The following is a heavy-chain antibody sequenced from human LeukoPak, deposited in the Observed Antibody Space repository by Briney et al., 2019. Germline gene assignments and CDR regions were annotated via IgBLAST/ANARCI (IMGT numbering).Heavy chain of an antibody. CDR1: GFTVSGNC. D-gene: IGHD1-1*01. CDR2: ISSSGSTI. Sequence: PGGSLRLSCEVSGFTVSGNCMSWVRQAPGKGLEWVSYISSSGSTIYNADSVKGRFTISRDNAKNSLYLQMNSLRAEDTAVYYCAKYKVPGYYYGMDVWGQGTTVTVSS. V-gene: IGHV3-11*04. CDR3: AKYKVPGYYYGMDV. J-gene: IGHJ6*02.